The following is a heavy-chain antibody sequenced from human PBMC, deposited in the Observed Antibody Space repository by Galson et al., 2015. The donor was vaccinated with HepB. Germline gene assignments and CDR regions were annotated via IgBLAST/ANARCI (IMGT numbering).Heavy chain of an antibody. D-gene: IGHD1-14*01. CDR3: ARDANHGRWFDT. Sequence: SVKVSCKASGYTFTNSAMSWVRQAPGQGPEWMGWINTNTGNPTYAPGFTGRFVFSFDTSVSTAYLQISSLKAEDTAVYYCARDANHGRWFDTWGQGTLDTVSS. J-gene: IGHJ5*02. CDR1: GYTFTNSA. CDR2: INTNTGNP. V-gene: IGHV7-4-1*02.